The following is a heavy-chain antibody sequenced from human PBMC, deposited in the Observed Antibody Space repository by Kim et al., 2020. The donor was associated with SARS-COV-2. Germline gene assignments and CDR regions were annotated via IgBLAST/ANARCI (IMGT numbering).Heavy chain of an antibody. CDR1: GFTFKNYA. D-gene: IGHD6-19*01. CDR3: GKDQRAGAGGYLGMDV. V-gene: IGHV3-23*01. Sequence: GGSLRLSCAASGFTFKNYAINWVRQPPGKGLEWVSTVSTDGDYLYYADSVKGRFAISRDNSKNTLYLQMNSLRAEDTAVYYCGKDQRAGAGGYLGMDVWGQGTTVTVPS. J-gene: IGHJ6*02. CDR2: VSTDGDYL.